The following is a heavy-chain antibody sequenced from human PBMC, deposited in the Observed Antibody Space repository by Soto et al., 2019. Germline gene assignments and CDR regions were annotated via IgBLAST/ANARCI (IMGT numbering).Heavy chain of an antibody. CDR3: AREQRVTIFGVAKSPDDAFDI. Sequence: ASVKVSCKASGYTFTSYAMHWVRQAPGQRLEWMGWINAGNGNTKYSQKLQGRVTMTTDTSTSTAYMELRSLRSDDTAVYYCAREQRVTIFGVAKSPDDAFDIWGQGTMVTVSS. D-gene: IGHD3-3*01. CDR2: INAGNGNT. V-gene: IGHV1-3*01. J-gene: IGHJ3*02. CDR1: GYTFTSYA.